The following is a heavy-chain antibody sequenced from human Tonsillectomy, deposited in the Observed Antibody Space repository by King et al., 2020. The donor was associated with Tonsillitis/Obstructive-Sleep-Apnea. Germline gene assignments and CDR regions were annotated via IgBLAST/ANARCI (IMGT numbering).Heavy chain of an antibody. CDR3: ARDVSGVGATPDY. D-gene: IGHD1-26*01. Sequence: VQLVESGGGLVQPGGSLRLSCAASGFTFSNYEMNWVRQAPGKGLEWVSYISSSGSTIYYADSVKGRFTISRDNARSAVYLQMNSVRADVTAVYYCARDVSGVGATPDYWGQGTLVTVSS. CDR2: ISSSGSTI. V-gene: IGHV3-48*03. CDR1: GFTFSNYE. J-gene: IGHJ4*02.